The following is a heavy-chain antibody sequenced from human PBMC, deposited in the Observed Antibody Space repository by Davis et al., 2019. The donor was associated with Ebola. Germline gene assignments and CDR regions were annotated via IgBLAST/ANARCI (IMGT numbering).Heavy chain of an antibody. D-gene: IGHD2-15*01. CDR2: IWYDGSNK. CDR3: ARGWGPLGYCSGSSCLRYYSYMDV. Sequence: GESLKISCAASGFTFITYGMHWVCQAPGKGLECVAAIWYDGSNKYYAHSVTDRFTISRDNSKNTLYLQMNSLRAEDTTVYYCARGWGPLGYCSGSSCLRYYSYMDVWGKGTTVTVSS. J-gene: IGHJ6*03. CDR1: GFTFITYG. V-gene: IGHV3-33*01.